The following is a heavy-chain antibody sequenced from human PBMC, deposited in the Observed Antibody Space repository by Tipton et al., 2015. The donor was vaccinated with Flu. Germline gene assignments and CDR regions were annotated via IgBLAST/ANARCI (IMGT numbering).Heavy chain of an antibody. Sequence: LRLSCTVSGGSISSYYWNWIRQPPGKGLEWIGYIYYSGSTNYNPSLKSRVTISVDTSKNQFSPKLSSVTAADTAVYYCARELNYGMDVWGQGTTVTVSS. CDR3: ARELNYGMDV. J-gene: IGHJ6*02. CDR2: IYYSGST. CDR1: GGSISSYY. V-gene: IGHV4-59*01.